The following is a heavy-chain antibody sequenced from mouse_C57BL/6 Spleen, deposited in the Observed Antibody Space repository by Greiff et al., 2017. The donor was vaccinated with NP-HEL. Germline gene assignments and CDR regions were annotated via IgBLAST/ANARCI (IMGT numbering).Heavy chain of an antibody. J-gene: IGHJ4*01. V-gene: IGHV1-80*01. Sequence: VQLQESGAELVKPGASVKISCKASGYAFSSYWMNWVKQRPGKGLEWIGQIYPGDGDTNYNGKFKGKATLTADKSSSTAYMQLSSLTSEDSAVYFCARDEGYYLYAMNYWGKGTSVTVSS. D-gene: IGHD2-3*01. CDR1: GYAFSSYW. CDR2: IYPGDGDT. CDR3: ARDEGYYLYAMNY.